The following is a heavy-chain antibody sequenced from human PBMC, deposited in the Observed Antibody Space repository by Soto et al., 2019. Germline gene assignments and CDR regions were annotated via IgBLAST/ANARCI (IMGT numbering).Heavy chain of an antibody. CDR2: ISFNGDVT. V-gene: IGHV3-11*01. Sequence: GGSLRLSCAASGFSFSAYYMSWIRQAPGKGLEWVSYISFNGDVTRYSDSVEGRFTVSRDNAKKSLYLQMNSLRVEDTAVYYFARENWRPHHNDAMDVWGQGTTVTVSS. CDR3: ARENWRPHHNDAMDV. D-gene: IGHD1-1*01. J-gene: IGHJ6*02. CDR1: GFSFSAYY.